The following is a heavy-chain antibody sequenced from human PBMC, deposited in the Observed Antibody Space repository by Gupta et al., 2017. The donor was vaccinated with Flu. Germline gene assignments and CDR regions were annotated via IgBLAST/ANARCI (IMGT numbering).Heavy chain of an antibody. CDR2: IWYDGSNK. J-gene: IGHJ4*02. D-gene: IGHD3-10*01. CDR1: GFPLSSYG. Sequence: QVQLVESGGGVVQPGMSLRLSCAASGFPLSSYGLHWVRQAPGKGLEWVAVIWYDGSNKYYADSVKGRFTISRDNSKNTLYLQMNSLRAEDTAVYYCARDASLVLLWFGEFDYWGQGTLVTVSS. CDR3: ARDASLVLLWFGEFDY. V-gene: IGHV3-33*01.